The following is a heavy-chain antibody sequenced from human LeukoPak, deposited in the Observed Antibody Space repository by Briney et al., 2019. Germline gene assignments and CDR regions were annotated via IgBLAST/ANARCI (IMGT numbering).Heavy chain of an antibody. CDR3: AEGGNNNWFDP. Sequence: PSETLSLTCAVSGYSISSGHYWGWIRQPPGKGLEWIGSIYHSGSTYYNPSLKSRVTISVDTSKNQFSLKLSSVTAADTAVYYCAEGGNNNWFDPWGQGTLVTVSS. V-gene: IGHV4-38-2*01. J-gene: IGHJ5*02. CDR1: GYSISSGHY. D-gene: IGHD2/OR15-2a*01. CDR2: IYHSGST.